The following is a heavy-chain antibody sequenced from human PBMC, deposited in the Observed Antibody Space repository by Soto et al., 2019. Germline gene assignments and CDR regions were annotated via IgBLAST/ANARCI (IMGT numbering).Heavy chain of an antibody. V-gene: IGHV4-30-4*01. Sequence: QVQLQESGPGLVKPSQTLSLTCTVSGGSISSGDYYWSWIRQPPGKGLEWIGYIYYRGSTYYNPSLKSRVTISVDTSKNQFSLKLSSVTAADTAVYYCARVTSLGAAAGLYYYGMDVWGQGTTVTVSS. CDR2: IYYRGST. D-gene: IGHD6-13*01. CDR1: GGSISSGDYY. J-gene: IGHJ6*02. CDR3: ARVTSLGAAAGLYYYGMDV.